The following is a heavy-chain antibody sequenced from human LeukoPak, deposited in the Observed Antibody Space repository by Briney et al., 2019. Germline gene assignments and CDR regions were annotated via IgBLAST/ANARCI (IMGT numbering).Heavy chain of an antibody. CDR2: IYYSGST. Sequence: PSETLSLTCTVSGGSISSSSYYWGWIRQPPGKGLEWIGSIYYSGSTYYNPSLKSRVTISVDTSKNQFSLKLSSVTAADTAVYYCARDHTGLNTAPFGYWGQGTLVTVSS. D-gene: IGHD5-18*01. CDR1: GGSISSSSYY. J-gene: IGHJ4*02. CDR3: ARDHTGLNTAPFGY. V-gene: IGHV4-39*07.